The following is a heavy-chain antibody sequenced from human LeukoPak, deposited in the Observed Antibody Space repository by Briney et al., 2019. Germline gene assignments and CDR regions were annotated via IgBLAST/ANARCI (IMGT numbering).Heavy chain of an antibody. V-gene: IGHV3-66*01. CDR1: GFTVSSNY. Sequence: GGSLRLSCAASGFTVSSNYTSWVRQAPGKGLEWVSVIYSGGSTYYADSVKGRFTTSRDNSKNTLYLQMNSLRAEDTAVYYCARERSITMVRGVNSPYYFDYWGQGTLVTVSS. CDR3: ARERSITMVRGVNSPYYFDY. CDR2: IYSGGST. D-gene: IGHD3-10*01. J-gene: IGHJ4*02.